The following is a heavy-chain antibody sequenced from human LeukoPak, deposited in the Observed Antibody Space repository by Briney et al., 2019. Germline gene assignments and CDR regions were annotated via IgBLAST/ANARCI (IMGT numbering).Heavy chain of an antibody. CDR1: GFTFSYYL. V-gene: IGHV3-7*01. Sequence: PGGALRLSCGGSGFTFSYYLMDRVRQAPGKVLEWVANIKQDGSEKNYVDSVRGRFTISRDNAKNSVYLQINSLRAEDTAVYYCARLPYSWAFDYWGQGTPLTVSS. D-gene: IGHD2-15*01. CDR3: ARLPYSWAFDY. J-gene: IGHJ4*02. CDR2: IKQDGSEK.